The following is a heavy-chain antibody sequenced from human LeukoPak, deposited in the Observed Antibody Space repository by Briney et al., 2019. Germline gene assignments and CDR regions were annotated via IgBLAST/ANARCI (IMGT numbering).Heavy chain of an antibody. Sequence: GGSLRLSCAASGFTFRSYLMHWVRQAPGKGLVWVARINNDGRSTSYADSVKGRFTISRDNGENTLYLQMNSLRAEDTAVYYCVREGLDAFNIWGQGTMVTASS. D-gene: IGHD2-21*01. CDR3: VREGLDAFNI. V-gene: IGHV3-74*01. CDR2: INNDGRST. CDR1: GFTFRSYL. J-gene: IGHJ3*02.